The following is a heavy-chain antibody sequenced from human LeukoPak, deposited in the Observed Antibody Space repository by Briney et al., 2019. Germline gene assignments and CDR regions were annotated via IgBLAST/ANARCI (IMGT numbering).Heavy chain of an antibody. V-gene: IGHV3-15*01. CDR3: VAVAAHFLNGNYYHYYLY. Sequence: MAGGSLRLSCAASAFDFIGTWMSWVRQAPGKGLEWVGRIKSKSAGGTADYAAPVQGRFSISRDDSKDTLYLHMNSLKTEDTAVYYCVAVAAHFLNGNYYHYYLYWGQGTLVTVSS. J-gene: IGHJ4*02. D-gene: IGHD3-22*01. CDR1: AFDFIGTW. CDR2: IKSKSAGGTA.